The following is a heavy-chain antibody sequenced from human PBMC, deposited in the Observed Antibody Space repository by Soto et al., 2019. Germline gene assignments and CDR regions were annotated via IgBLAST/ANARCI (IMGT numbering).Heavy chain of an antibody. V-gene: IGHV3-30-3*01. D-gene: IGHD3-9*01. CDR2: LSYDGATE. CDR1: GFAFSNYA. Sequence: PGGSVRLSCTASGFAFSNYAFHWVCQPPGEGLEWVALLSYDGATEHYADSVKGRFTVSRDNSKNTQYLQLNSLRVDDTAVYYCARSRSLFYFYGMDVWGQGTTVTVSS. CDR3: ARSRSLFYFYGMDV. J-gene: IGHJ6*02.